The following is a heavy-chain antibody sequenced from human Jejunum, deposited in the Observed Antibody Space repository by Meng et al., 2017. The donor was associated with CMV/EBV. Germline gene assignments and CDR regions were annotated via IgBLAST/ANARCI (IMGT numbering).Heavy chain of an antibody. Sequence: QVQLVQSGAEVKKPGASVKVSCEASGFIFTSYAISWVRQAPGQGLQYMGWISAYNGNTNYAQELQGRVTLTTDISTSTAYMELRSLRSDDTAVYYCARKLRGGGWFDPWGQGTLVTVFS. J-gene: IGHJ5*02. V-gene: IGHV1-18*01. CDR3: ARKLRGGGWFDP. CDR2: ISAYNGNT. D-gene: IGHD3-16*01. CDR1: GFIFTSYA.